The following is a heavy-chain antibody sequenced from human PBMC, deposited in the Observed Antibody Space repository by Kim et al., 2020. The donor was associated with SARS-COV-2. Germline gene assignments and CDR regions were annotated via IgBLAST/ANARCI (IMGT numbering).Heavy chain of an antibody. Sequence: SVKVSCKASGGTFSSYAISWVRQAPGQGLEWMGGIIPIFGTANYAQKFQGRVTITADESTSTAYMELSSLRSEDTAVYYCARDFTDGSSWYGENWFDPWGQGTLVTVSS. J-gene: IGHJ5*02. CDR1: GGTFSSYA. D-gene: IGHD6-13*01. CDR3: ARDFTDGSSWYGENWFDP. CDR2: IIPIFGTA. V-gene: IGHV1-69*13.